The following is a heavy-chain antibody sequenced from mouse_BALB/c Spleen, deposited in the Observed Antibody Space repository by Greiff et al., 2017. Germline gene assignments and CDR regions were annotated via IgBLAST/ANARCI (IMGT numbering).Heavy chain of an antibody. J-gene: IGHJ4*01. CDR1: GFTFSSYA. CDR3: ARAYYYGSSPYAMDY. V-gene: IGHV5-9-4*01. CDR2: ISSGGSYT. D-gene: IGHD1-1*01. Sequence: VQLKESGGGLVKPGGSLKLSCAASGFTFSSYAMSWVRQSPEKRLEWVAEISSGGSYTYYPDTVTGRFTISRDNAKNTLYLEMSSLRSEDTAMYYCARAYYYGSSPYAMDYWGQGTSVTVSS.